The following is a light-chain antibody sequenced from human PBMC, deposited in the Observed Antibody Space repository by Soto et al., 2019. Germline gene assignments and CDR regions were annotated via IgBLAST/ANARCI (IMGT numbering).Light chain of an antibody. V-gene: IGLV1-44*01. J-gene: IGLJ2*01. CDR2: SNN. CDR1: SSNIGSNT. CDR3: AAWDDSLNGGV. Sequence: QAVVTQPPSASGTPGQRVTISCSGSSSNIGSNTVNWYQQLPGTAPKLLIYSNNQRPSGVPDQFSGSKSGTSASLAISGLQSEDEADYYCAAWDDSLNGGVFGGGTKLTVL.